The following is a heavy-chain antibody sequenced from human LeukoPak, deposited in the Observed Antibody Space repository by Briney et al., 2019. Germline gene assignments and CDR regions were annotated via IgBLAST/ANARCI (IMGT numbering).Heavy chain of an antibody. V-gene: IGHV4-31*03. CDR3: ASGPGDA. CDR1: GGSISSGDYY. CDR2: IYYSGST. J-gene: IGHJ4*02. Sequence: SETLSLTCTVSGGSISSGDYYWSWLRQHPGKGLEYIGYIYYSGSTYYNPPLKSRVTISVDTSKNQFSLKLSSVTAADTAVYYCASGPGDAWGQGTLVTVSS. D-gene: IGHD3-10*01.